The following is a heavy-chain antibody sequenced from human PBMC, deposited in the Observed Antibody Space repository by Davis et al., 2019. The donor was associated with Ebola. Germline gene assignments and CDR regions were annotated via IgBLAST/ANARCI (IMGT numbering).Heavy chain of an antibody. CDR3: AKDTSSIWFDV. V-gene: IGHV3-23*01. J-gene: IGHJ3*01. Sequence: GESLKISCETSGFIFRNYVMSWVRQAPGKGLEWVSTLGLSDDTYYADSVKGRFIISRDNSKNTLHLQMNSLRVEDTAIYYCAKDTSSIWFDVWGQGTMVTVSS. CDR2: LGLSDDT. CDR1: GFIFRNYV. D-gene: IGHD6-13*01.